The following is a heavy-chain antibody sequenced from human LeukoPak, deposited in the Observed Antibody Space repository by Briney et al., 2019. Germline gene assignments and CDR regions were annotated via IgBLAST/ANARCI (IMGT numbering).Heavy chain of an antibody. J-gene: IGHJ4*02. CDR2: ICSSSSTI. D-gene: IGHD2-2*02. Sequence: GGSLRLSCEASGFTFSSDSMNWVRQAPGKGLEWVSFICSSSSTIYADSVKGRFTISRDNAKNSLYLQMNSLRDEDTAVYYCARDVCSSTSCYNTNWGQGTLVTVSS. CDR1: GFTFSSDS. CDR3: ARDVCSSTSCYNTN. V-gene: IGHV3-48*02.